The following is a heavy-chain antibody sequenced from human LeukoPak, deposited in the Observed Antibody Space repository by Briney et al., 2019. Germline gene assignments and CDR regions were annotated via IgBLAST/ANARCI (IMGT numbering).Heavy chain of an antibody. CDR1: GFTFSSYW. D-gene: IGHD1-26*01. CDR2: INSDGSST. V-gene: IGHV3-74*01. Sequence: GGSLRLSCAASGFTFSSYWMHWVRQAPGKGLVWVSRINSDGSSTSYADSVKGRFTISGDNSKNTLSLQLNSLRADDTAVYYCAKGGQGNGPSRGAVYGMDVWGQGTTVTVSS. J-gene: IGHJ6*02. CDR3: AKGGQGNGPSRGAVYGMDV.